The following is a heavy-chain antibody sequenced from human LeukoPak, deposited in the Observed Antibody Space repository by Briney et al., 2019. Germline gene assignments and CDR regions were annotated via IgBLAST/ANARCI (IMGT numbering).Heavy chain of an antibody. CDR1: GYSFTSYW. J-gene: IGHJ4*02. CDR3: ARLPRDRSSTSCYISGGWNY. Sequence: GESLKISCKGSGYSFTSYWIGWVRQMPGKGLEWMGIIYPGDSDTRDRTSFKGQVPISADKSISTADLQWSSLKASDTAMYYCARLPRDRSSTSCYISGGWNYWGQGTLVTVSS. D-gene: IGHD2-2*02. V-gene: IGHV5-51*01. CDR2: IYPGDSDT.